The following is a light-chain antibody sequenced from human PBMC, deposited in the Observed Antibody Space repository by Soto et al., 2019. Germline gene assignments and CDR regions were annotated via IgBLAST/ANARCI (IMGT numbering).Light chain of an antibody. CDR3: CSYAGSYTLYV. CDR2: DVS. CDR1: SSDVGGYNY. Sequence: QSALTQPRSVSGSPGQSVTISCTGTSSDVGGYNYVSWYQQHPGKDPKLMIYDVSKRPSGVPDRFSGSKSGNTSSLTISGLHAEDEADYYCCSYAGSYTLYVFGTGTKVTVL. V-gene: IGLV2-11*01. J-gene: IGLJ1*01.